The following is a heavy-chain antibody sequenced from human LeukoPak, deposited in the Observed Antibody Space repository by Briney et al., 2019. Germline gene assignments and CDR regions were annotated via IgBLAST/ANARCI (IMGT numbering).Heavy chain of an antibody. V-gene: IGHV4-59*01. CDR2: IYYSGST. J-gene: IGHJ4*02. Sequence: PSETLSLTCTVSGGSISSYYWSWIRQPPGKGLEWIGYIYYSGSTNYNPSLKSRVTISVDTSKNQFSLKLSSVTAADTAVYYCARSYSSSWSFDYWRQGTLVTVSS. CDR3: ARSYSSSWSFDY. CDR1: GGSISSYY. D-gene: IGHD6-13*01.